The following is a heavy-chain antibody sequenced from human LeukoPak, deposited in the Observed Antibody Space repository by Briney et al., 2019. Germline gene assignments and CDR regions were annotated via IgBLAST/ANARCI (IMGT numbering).Heavy chain of an antibody. Sequence: SETLPLTCTVSGDSISSADYYWSWIRQPPGKGLEWIGYIHYSGSTYYNPSLKSRVIISADTSKNQFSLKLSSVTAADTAVYYCARVKYSGSYYGVDYWGQGTLVTVSS. V-gene: IGHV4-30-4*08. CDR2: IHYSGST. J-gene: IGHJ4*02. CDR3: ARVKYSGSYYGVDY. D-gene: IGHD1-26*01. CDR1: GDSISSADYY.